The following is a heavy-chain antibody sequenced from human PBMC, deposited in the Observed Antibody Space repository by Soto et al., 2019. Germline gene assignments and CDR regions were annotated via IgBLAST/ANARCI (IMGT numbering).Heavy chain of an antibody. Sequence: TLSLTGTVSGGCVSRGDYYWSWIRQPPGKGLEWIGNIYYSGSTYYNPSLKSRLSISADTSKDQFSLKLNSVTAADTAVYYCARGLYSASLVDYWGQGTLGTVSS. CDR3: ARGLYSASLVDY. V-gene: IGHV4-30-4*01. D-gene: IGHD5-12*01. CDR1: GGCVSRGDYY. J-gene: IGHJ4*02. CDR2: IYYSGST.